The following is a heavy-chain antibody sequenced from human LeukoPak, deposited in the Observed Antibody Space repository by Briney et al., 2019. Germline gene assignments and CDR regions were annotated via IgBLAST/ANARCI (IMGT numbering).Heavy chain of an antibody. D-gene: IGHD3-10*01. J-gene: IGHJ6*04. CDR3: ARDRSVSGYYYGMHV. V-gene: IGHV4-30-4*01. Sequence: PSQTLSLTCTVSGGSISSGDYYWSWIRQPPGKGLEWIGYIYYSGSTYYNPSLKSRVTISVDTSKNQFSLKLSSVTAADTAVYYCARDRSVSGYYYGMHVWGKGTTVTVS. CDR1: GGSISSGDYY. CDR2: IYYSGST.